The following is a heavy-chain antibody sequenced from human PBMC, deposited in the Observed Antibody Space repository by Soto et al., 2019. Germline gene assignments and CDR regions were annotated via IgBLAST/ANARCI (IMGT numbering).Heavy chain of an antibody. CDR1: GGTFSSYA. CDR2: IIPIFGTA. J-gene: IGHJ5*02. V-gene: IGHV1-69*13. CDR3: ARVTIFGVVERPRFDP. Sequence: SVKVSCKASGGTFSSYAISWVRQAPGQGLEWMGGIIPIFGTANYAQKFQGRVTITADESTSTAYMELSSLRSEDTAVYYCARVTIFGVVERPRFDPWGQGTLVTVSS. D-gene: IGHD3-3*01.